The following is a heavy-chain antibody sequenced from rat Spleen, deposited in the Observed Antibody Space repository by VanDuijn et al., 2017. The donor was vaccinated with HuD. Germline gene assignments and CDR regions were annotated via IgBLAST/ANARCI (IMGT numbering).Heavy chain of an antibody. D-gene: IGHD1-9*01. CDR2: ISYGDSSGHSAT. V-gene: IGHV5-29*01. CDR3: ARRHYGYTDYFDY. Sequence: EVQLVESGGGLVQPGRSLKLSCAASGFTFSDYGVAWVRQAPTTGLEWVATISYGDSSGHSATYYRDSVRGRFTISRDDAKSTLSLQMDSLRSEDTATYYCARRHYGYTDYFDYWGQGVMVTVSS. CDR1: GFTFSDYG. J-gene: IGHJ2*01.